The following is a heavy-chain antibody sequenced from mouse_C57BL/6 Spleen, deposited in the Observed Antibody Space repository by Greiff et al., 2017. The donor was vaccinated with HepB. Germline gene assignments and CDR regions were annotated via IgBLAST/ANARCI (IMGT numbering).Heavy chain of an antibody. D-gene: IGHD3-3*01. CDR3: ARGAGYYFDY. J-gene: IGHJ2*01. CDR1: GYTFTDYN. V-gene: IGHV1-22*01. CDR2: INPNNGGT. Sequence: VQLQQSGPELVKPGASVKMSCKASGYTFTDYNMHWVKQSHGKSLEWIGYINPNNGGTSYNQKFKGKATLTVNKSSSTSYMESRSLTSEDSAVYYWARGAGYYFDYWGQGTTLTVSS.